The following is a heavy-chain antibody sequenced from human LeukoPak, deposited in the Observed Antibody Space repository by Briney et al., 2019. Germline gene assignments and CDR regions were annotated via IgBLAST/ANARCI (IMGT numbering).Heavy chain of an antibody. CDR2: IIPIFGTA. V-gene: IGHV1-69*13. CDR3: ARVIGDTAMVGDWYFDL. Sequence: ASVKVSCKASGGTFSSYAISWVRQAPGQGLEGMGGIIPIFGTANYAQKFQGRVTITADESTSTAYMELSSLRSEDTAVYYCARVIGDTAMVGDWYFDLWGRGTLVTVSS. D-gene: IGHD5-18*01. CDR1: GGTFSSYA. J-gene: IGHJ2*01.